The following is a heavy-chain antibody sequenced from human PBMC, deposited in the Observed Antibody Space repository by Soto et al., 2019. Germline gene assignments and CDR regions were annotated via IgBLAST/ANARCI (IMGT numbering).Heavy chain of an antibody. Sequence: QEHLVESGGGLVKAGGTLRLSCATSGFTFSDYYMSWVRQAPGKGLEWVSYISSSGTTIQYAESVKGRFTVSRDNVRETLYLLIDKLRPEDTAVYFCARDLRFVDLHYYFDLWGQGTLVTVST. V-gene: IGHV3-11*01. CDR3: ARDLRFVDLHYYFDL. J-gene: IGHJ5*02. CDR1: GFTFSDYY. D-gene: IGHD3-10*01. CDR2: ISSSGTTI.